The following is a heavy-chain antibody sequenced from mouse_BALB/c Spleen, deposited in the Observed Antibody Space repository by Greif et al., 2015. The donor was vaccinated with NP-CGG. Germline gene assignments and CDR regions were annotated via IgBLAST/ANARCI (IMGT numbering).Heavy chain of an antibody. J-gene: IGHJ4*01. CDR3: ARYDYDYYAMDY. V-gene: IGHV1-80*01. D-gene: IGHD2-4*01. CDR2: IYPGDGDT. CDR1: GYAFSSYW. Sequence: VKLQESGAELVRPGSSVKISCKASGYAFSSYWMNWVMQRPGQGLEWIGQIYPGDGDTNYNGKFKGKATLTADKSSSTAYMQLSSLTSEDSAVYFCARYDYDYYAMDYWGQGTSVTVSS.